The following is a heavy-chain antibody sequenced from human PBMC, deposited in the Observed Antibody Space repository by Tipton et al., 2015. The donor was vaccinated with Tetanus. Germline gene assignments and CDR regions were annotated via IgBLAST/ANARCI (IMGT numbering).Heavy chain of an antibody. V-gene: IGHV4-39*07. CDR3: ARGTDAYKCGNY. Sequence: TLSLTCTVSGDSIGRTSPYSGWIPQPPGKDLEWIGSIYRRETTYYNPSLKSRVIISEDTSKNQFSLKLNSVTAADSALYFCARGTDAYKCGNYWGQGTLVTVSS. D-gene: IGHD5-24*01. CDR1: GDSIGRTSPY. J-gene: IGHJ4*01. CDR2: IYRRETT.